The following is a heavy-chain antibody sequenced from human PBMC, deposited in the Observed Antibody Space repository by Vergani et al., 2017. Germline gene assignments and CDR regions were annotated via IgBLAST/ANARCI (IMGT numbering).Heavy chain of an antibody. CDR1: GFIFSDYY. Sequence: QVQLVESAGGLVKPGGSLRLSCVASGFIFSDYYMSWIRQAPGKGLEWVSYISSSGSTIYYADAVKGRFTISRDNAKNSLYLQMNSLRAEDTAVYYCAGDHRPGADITVVRWYYFDYWGQGTLVTVSS. CDR2: ISSSGSTI. CDR3: AGDHRPGADITVVRWYYFDY. V-gene: IGHV3-11*01. J-gene: IGHJ4*02. D-gene: IGHD3-10*01.